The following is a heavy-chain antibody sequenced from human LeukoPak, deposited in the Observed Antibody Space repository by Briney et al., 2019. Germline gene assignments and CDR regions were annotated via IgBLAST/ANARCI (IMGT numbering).Heavy chain of an antibody. D-gene: IGHD5-24*01. CDR1: RFTFSNYG. J-gene: IGHJ4*02. V-gene: IGHV3-30*18. CDR2: ISYDGSTE. CDR3: AKDYRRDGYNYYFDY. Sequence: GGSLRLSCAASRFTFSNYGMHWVRQAPGKGLEWVAVISYDGSTEQYSDSVKGRSTISRDNSKNTLYLQMDSLRPEDTAVYYCAKDYRRDGYNYYFDYWGQGTLVTLSS.